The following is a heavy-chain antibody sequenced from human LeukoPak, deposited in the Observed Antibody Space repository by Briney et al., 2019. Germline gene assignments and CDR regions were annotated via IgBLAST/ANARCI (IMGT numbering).Heavy chain of an antibody. CDR2: ISAYNGNT. V-gene: IGHV1-18*01. CDR3: AGDHCSSTSCGRSSGWFDP. D-gene: IGHD2-2*01. J-gene: IGHJ5*02. CDR1: GYTFTSYG. Sequence: ASVKVSCKASGYTFTSYGISWVRQAPGQGLEWMGWISAYNGNTNYAQKLQGRVTMTTDTSTSTAYMELRSLRSDDTAVYYCAGDHCSSTSCGRSSGWFDPWGQGTLVTVSS.